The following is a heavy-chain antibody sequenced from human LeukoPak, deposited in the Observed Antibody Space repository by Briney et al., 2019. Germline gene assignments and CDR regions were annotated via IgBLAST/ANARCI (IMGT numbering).Heavy chain of an antibody. Sequence: PGESLKISFKGSGYSFTSYWIGWVRQLPGKGLEWMGIIYPVDSGTRYSPSFQGQFTISADKSISTAYLQWSSLKATDTAMYYCARQAATPYSSSWYSDIYFDYWGQGTLVTVSS. V-gene: IGHV5-51*01. J-gene: IGHJ4*02. CDR2: IYPVDSGT. CDR3: ARQAATPYSSSWYSDIYFDY. D-gene: IGHD6-13*01. CDR1: GYSFTSYW.